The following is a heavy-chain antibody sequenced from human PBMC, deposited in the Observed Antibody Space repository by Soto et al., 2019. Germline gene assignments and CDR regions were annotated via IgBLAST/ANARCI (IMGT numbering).Heavy chain of an antibody. J-gene: IGHJ4*02. CDR1: GFSLNNCW. Sequence: GGSLRLSCAVSGFSLNNCWMHWVRQRPGKGLVWVARIYRDGTTSYADSVKGRFTISRDNAKNTVSLQMNSLKDEDTAVYYCMRGNTGYGNFDYWGQGTLVTVSS. V-gene: IGHV3-74*01. CDR3: MRGNTGYGNFDY. D-gene: IGHD5-12*01. CDR2: IYRDGTT.